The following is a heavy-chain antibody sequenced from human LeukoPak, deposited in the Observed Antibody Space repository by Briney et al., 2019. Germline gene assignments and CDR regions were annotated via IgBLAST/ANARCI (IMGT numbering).Heavy chain of an antibody. Sequence: SQTLSLTCAISGGSVSSNRAAWNWMRESPSRGLEWLGRTYYRSKWYHDYALSVKSRITLDPDTSKNQVSLQLNSVTPEDTAVYYCARTGIVGATSWFDPWGQGTLVTVSS. D-gene: IGHD1-26*01. CDR1: GGSVSSNRAA. V-gene: IGHV6-1*01. CDR3: ARTGIVGATSWFDP. CDR2: TYYRSKWYH. J-gene: IGHJ5*02.